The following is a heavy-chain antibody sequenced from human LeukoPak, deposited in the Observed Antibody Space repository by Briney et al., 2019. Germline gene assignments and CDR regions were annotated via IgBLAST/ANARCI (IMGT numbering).Heavy chain of an antibody. J-gene: IGHJ4*02. CDR2: ISYDGSNK. Sequence: GGSLRLSCAASGFTFSSYGMHWVRQAPGKGLEWVAVISYDGSNKYYADSVKGRFAISRDNSKNTLYLQMNSLRAEDTAAYYCASLAFSSFDYWGQGTLVTVSS. V-gene: IGHV3-30*03. CDR1: GFTFSSYG. D-gene: IGHD3-3*02. CDR3: ASLAFSSFDY.